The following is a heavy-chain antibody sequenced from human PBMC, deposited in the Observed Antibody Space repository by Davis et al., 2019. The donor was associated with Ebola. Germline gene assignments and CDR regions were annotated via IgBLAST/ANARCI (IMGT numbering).Heavy chain of an antibody. CDR2: INTNTGNP. Sequence: AASVKVSCKASGYTFTSYAMNWVRQAPGQGLEWMGWINTNTGNPTYAQGFTGRFVFFLDTSVSTAYLQISSLKAEDTAVYYCARAHSTYYYDSSGYYWGQGTLVTVSS. J-gene: IGHJ4*02. CDR1: GYTFTSYA. CDR3: ARAHSTYYYDSSGYY. V-gene: IGHV7-4-1*02. D-gene: IGHD3-22*01.